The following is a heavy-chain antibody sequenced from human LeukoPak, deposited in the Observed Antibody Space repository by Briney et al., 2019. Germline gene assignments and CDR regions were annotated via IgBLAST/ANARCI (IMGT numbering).Heavy chain of an antibody. CDR2: INNSGGTI. CDR1: GFTFSTYE. Sequence: GGSLRLSCAAFGFTFSTYEMNWVRQAPGKGLEWLSYINNSGGTIYYADSVKGRFTISRDNAKNALYLQMNSLRAEDTAVYYCATKHDYWGQGTLVTVSS. J-gene: IGHJ4*02. V-gene: IGHV3-48*03. CDR3: ATKHDY.